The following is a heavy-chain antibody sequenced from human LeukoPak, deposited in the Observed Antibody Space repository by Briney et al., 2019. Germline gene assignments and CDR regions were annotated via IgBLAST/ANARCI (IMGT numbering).Heavy chain of an antibody. D-gene: IGHD3-3*01. CDR2: IYTSGST. CDR3: GKKRVGVARNRSKNYYKYYRDF. Sequence: TSQTLSLTCTVSGGSISSGSYYWSWIRQPAGKGLEWIGRIYTSGSTNYNPSLKSRVTISVDTSKNQFSLTLSSVTAADRAVYYGGKKRVGVARNRSKNYYKYYRDFWEKGTRATVSS. CDR1: GGSISSGSYY. V-gene: IGHV4-61*02. J-gene: IGHJ6*03.